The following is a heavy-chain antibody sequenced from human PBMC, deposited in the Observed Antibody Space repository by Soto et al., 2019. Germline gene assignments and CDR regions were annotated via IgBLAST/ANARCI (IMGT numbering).Heavy chain of an antibody. D-gene: IGHD6-13*01. CDR2: IYSGGGT. Sequence: QLQLQESGPGLVKPSETLSLTCTVSGGSISSISYYWGWIRQPPGKGLEWIASIYSGGGTYHNPSLKSRITISVDPSKNQFSLKLSSVTAADTAVYYCASSSTWHIIDYWGQGTLVTVSS. CDR3: ASSSTWHIIDY. V-gene: IGHV4-39*01. CDR1: GGSISSISYY. J-gene: IGHJ4*02.